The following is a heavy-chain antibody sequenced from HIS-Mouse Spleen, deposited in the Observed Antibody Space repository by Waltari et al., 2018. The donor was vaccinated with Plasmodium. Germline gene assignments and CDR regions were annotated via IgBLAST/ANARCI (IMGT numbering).Heavy chain of an antibody. CDR1: GFTVSSNH. J-gene: IGHJ4*02. CDR2: IYSGGST. V-gene: IGHV3-66*01. D-gene: IGHD1-26*01. Sequence: EVQLVESGGGLVQPGVSLRLSCAASGFTVSSNHMSWVRQAPGKGLEWVSVIYSGGSTYYADSVKGRFTISRDNSKNTLYLQMNSLRAEDTAVYYCATPRVGGSYFDYWGQGTLVTVSS. CDR3: ATPRVGGSYFDY.